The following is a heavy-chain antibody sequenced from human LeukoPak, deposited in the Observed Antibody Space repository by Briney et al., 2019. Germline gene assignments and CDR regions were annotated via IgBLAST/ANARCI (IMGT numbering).Heavy chain of an antibody. Sequence: GGSLRLSCAASGFTFSSYGMHWVRQAPGKGLEWVSAISGSGGSTYYADSVKGRFTISRDNSKNTLYLQMNSLRAEDTAVYYCAKHGYNYGYFQHWGQGTLVTVSS. CDR2: ISGSGGST. CDR1: GFTFSSYG. D-gene: IGHD5-24*01. V-gene: IGHV3-23*01. J-gene: IGHJ1*01. CDR3: AKHGYNYGYFQH.